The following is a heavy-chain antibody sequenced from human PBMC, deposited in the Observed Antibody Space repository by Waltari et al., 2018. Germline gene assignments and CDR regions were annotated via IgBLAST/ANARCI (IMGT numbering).Heavy chain of an antibody. CDR2: ISSSSSYI. Sequence: EVQLVESGGGLVKPGGSLRLSCAASGFTFSSYSMNWVRQAPGKGLEWVSSISSSSSYIYYADSVKGRFTISRDNAKNSLYLQMNSLRAEDTAVYYCARGRSYYDSSGYLPDYWGQGTLVTVSS. CDR3: ARGRSYYDSSGYLPDY. D-gene: IGHD3-22*01. J-gene: IGHJ4*02. V-gene: IGHV3-21*01. CDR1: GFTFSSYS.